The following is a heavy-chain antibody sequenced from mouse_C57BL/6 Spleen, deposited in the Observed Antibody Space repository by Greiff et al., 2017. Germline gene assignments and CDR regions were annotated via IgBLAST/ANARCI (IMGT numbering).Heavy chain of an antibody. CDR1: GFTFSDYY. J-gene: IGHJ1*03. CDR2: INYDGSST. D-gene: IGHD1-1*01. Sequence: EVKLVESEGGLVQPGSSMKLSCTASGFTFSDYYMAWVRQVPEKGLEWVANINYDGSSTYYLDSLKSRFIISRDNAKNILYLQMSSLKSEDTATYYCAREPPYYYGSSLWYFDVWGTGTTVTVSS. CDR3: AREPPYYYGSSLWYFDV. V-gene: IGHV5-16*01.